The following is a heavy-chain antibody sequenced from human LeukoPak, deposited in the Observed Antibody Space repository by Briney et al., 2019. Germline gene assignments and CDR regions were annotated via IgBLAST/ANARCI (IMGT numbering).Heavy chain of an antibody. J-gene: IGHJ4*02. Sequence: GGSLRLSCAASGFTFSSYGMHWVRQAPGKGLEWAAVIWYDGSNKYYADSVKGRFTISRDNSKNTLYLQMNSLRAEDTAVYYCAKDAELELREYYFDYWGQGTLVTVSS. D-gene: IGHD1-7*01. CDR1: GFTFSSYG. CDR3: AKDAELELREYYFDY. V-gene: IGHV3-33*06. CDR2: IWYDGSNK.